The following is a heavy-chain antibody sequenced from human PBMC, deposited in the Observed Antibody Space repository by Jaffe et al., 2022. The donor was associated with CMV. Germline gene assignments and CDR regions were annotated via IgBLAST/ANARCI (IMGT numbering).Heavy chain of an antibody. Sequence: EVQLVESGGGLVQPGGSLRLSCAASGFTFSSYWMSWVRQAPGKGLEWVANIKQDGSEKYYVDSVKGRFTISRDNAKNSLYLQMNSLRAEDTAVYYCASESLWFGELPTFDYWGQGTLVTVSS. V-gene: IGHV3-7*01. D-gene: IGHD3-10*01. J-gene: IGHJ4*02. CDR3: ASESLWFGELPTFDY. CDR2: IKQDGSEK. CDR1: GFTFSSYW.